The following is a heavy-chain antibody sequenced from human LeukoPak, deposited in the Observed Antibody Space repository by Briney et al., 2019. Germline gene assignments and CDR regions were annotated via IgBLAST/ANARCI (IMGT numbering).Heavy chain of an antibody. J-gene: IGHJ3*02. CDR1: GGSISSSSYY. V-gene: IGHV4-39*01. CDR3: ARPIKLVCGGGSCYGVPADAFDI. Sequence: SETLSLTCTVSGGSISSSSYYWGWIRQPPGKGLEWIGSIYYSGSTYYNPSLKSQVTISVDSPKNKFSLKLSSVTAADTAVYYCARPIKLVCGGGSCYGVPADAFDIWGQGTMVTVSS. CDR2: IYYSGST. D-gene: IGHD2-15*01.